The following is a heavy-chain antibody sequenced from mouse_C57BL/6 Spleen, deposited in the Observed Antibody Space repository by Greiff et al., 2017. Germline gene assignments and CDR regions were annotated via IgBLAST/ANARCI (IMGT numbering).Heavy chain of an antibody. J-gene: IGHJ1*03. D-gene: IGHD1-1*01. CDR1: GYTFTNYW. V-gene: IGHV1-63*01. Sequence: QVQLQQSGAELVRPGTSVKMSCKASGYTFTNYWIGWAKQRPGHGLEWIGDIYPGGGYTNYNEKFKGKATRTADKSSSTAYMQFSSLTSEDSAIYYCARLTVVNWYFDVWGTGTTVTVSS. CDR3: ARLTVVNWYFDV. CDR2: IYPGGGYT.